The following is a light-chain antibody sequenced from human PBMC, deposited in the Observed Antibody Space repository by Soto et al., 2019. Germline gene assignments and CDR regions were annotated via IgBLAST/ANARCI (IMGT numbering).Light chain of an antibody. V-gene: IGKV3-20*01. J-gene: IGKJ1*01. CDR3: RQYGSSGT. CDR2: GAS. CDR1: QSVSSSF. Sequence: EIVLTQSPCTLPLSPGERATLSCRASQSVSSSFLAWYRQKPGHAPRLLIYGASSRATGIPDRLSGSGSGTDFTLTISRLEPEDFAVYYCRQYGSSGTFGQGTKVDIK.